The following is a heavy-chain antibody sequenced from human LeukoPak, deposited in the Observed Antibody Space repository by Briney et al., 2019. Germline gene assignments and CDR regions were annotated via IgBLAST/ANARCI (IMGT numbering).Heavy chain of an antibody. D-gene: IGHD5-24*01. Sequence: GGSLRLSCAASGFTLSDYYMSWIRQAPGKGLEWVSYISSSGSTIYYADSVKGRFTISRDNAKNSLYLQMNSLRAEDTAVYYCAREMAYFYYGMDVWGQGTTVTVSS. CDR3: AREMAYFYYGMDV. CDR1: GFTLSDYY. J-gene: IGHJ6*02. V-gene: IGHV3-11*01. CDR2: ISSSGSTI.